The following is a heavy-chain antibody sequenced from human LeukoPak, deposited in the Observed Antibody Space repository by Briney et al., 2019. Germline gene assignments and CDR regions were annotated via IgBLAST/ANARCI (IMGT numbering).Heavy chain of an antibody. Sequence: PSETLSLTCGVYGGSFSGYYWSWIRQPPGKGLEWIGEINHSGSTNYNPSLKSRVTISVDTSKNQFSLKLSSVTAADTAVYYCAKESCSGGSCYIVDYWGQGTLVTVSS. V-gene: IGHV4-34*01. CDR1: GGSFSGYY. J-gene: IGHJ4*02. D-gene: IGHD2-15*01. CDR2: INHSGST. CDR3: AKESCSGGSCYIVDY.